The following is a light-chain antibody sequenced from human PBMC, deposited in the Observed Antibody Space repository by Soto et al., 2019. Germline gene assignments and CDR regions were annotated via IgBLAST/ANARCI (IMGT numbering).Light chain of an antibody. CDR1: SSDVGGYNY. Sequence: QSALTQPASVSGSPGQSITISCTGTSSDVGGYNYVYWYQQHPGKAPNLIIFDVSNRPSGVSNRFSGSKSGNSASLTISGLQAEDEADYYCSSYTGSSTPVVFGGGTQLTVL. J-gene: IGLJ2*01. CDR3: SSYTGSSTPVV. V-gene: IGLV2-14*01. CDR2: DVS.